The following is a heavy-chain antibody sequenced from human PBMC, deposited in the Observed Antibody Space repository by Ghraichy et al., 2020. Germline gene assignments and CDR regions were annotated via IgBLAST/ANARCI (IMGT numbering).Heavy chain of an antibody. D-gene: IGHD3-22*01. CDR1: GGSFSGYY. V-gene: IGHV4-34*01. CDR2: INHSGST. J-gene: IGHJ4*02. Sequence: SETLSLTCAVYGGSFSGYYWSWIRQPPGKGLEWIGEINHSGSTNYNPSLKSRVTISVDTSKNQFSLKLSSVTAADTAVYYCARRHYDSSGYCWGYWGQGTLVTVSS. CDR3: ARRHYDSSGYCWGY.